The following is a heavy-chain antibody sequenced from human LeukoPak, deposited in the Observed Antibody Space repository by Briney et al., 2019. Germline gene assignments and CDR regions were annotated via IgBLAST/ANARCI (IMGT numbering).Heavy chain of an antibody. V-gene: IGHV1-18*01. J-gene: IGHJ4*02. Sequence: ASVKVSCKASGYTFTSYGISWVRQAPGQGLEWMGWISAYNGNTNYAQKLQGRVTMTTDTSTSTVNMELSSLRSEDTAVYYCARDFSHNDILTAYSPIPTYYFDYWGQGTLVTVSS. CDR1: GYTFTSYG. CDR3: ARDFSHNDILTAYSPIPTYYFDY. CDR2: ISAYNGNT. D-gene: IGHD3-9*01.